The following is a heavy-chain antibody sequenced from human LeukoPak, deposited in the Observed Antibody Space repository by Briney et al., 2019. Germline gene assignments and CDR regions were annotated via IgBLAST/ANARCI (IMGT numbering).Heavy chain of an antibody. J-gene: IGHJ4*02. V-gene: IGHV4-34*01. Sequence: SETLSLTCAVYGGSFSGYYWSWIRQPPGKGLEWIGEINHSGSTNYNPSLKSRVTISVDTSKNQFSLKLSSVTAADTAVYHCARTQYCTNGVCSYAGLDYWGQGTLVTVSS. CDR2: INHSGST. CDR1: GGSFSGYY. CDR3: ARTQYCTNGVCSYAGLDY. D-gene: IGHD2-8*01.